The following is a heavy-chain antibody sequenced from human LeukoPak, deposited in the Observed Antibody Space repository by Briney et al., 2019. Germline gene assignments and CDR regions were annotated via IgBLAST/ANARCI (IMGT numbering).Heavy chain of an antibody. CDR1: GFTFTDYG. V-gene: IGHV3-30*02. D-gene: IGHD2-15*01. J-gene: IGHJ6*03. CDR2: IRYDRSNT. CDR3: ARKGFCAGGTCYGSWGYYYIDV. Sequence: PGGSLRLSCAASGFTFTDYGIHWVRQAPGKGLEWVSFIRYDRSNTFYADSVKGRFTISRDNSKNTVYLQMHTLRPNDTAVYYCARKGFCAGGTCYGSWGYYYIDVWGKGTTVTVSS.